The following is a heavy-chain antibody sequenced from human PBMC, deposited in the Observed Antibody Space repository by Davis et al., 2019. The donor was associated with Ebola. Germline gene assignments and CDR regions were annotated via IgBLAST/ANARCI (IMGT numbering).Heavy chain of an antibody. CDR2: ISAYNGNT. D-gene: IGHD5-18*01. CDR3: ARDKGMVYSYAADY. J-gene: IGHJ4*02. CDR1: GYTFTSYG. Sequence: AASVKVSCKASGYTFTSYGISWVRQAPGQGLEWMGWISAYNGNTNYAQKLQGRVTMTTDTSTSTAYMELRSLRSDDTAVYYCARDKGMVYSYAADYWGQGTLVTVSS. V-gene: IGHV1-18*04.